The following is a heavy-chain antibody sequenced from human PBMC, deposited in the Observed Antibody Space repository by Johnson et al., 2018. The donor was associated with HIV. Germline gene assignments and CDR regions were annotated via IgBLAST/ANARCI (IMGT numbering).Heavy chain of an antibody. J-gene: IGHJ3*02. Sequence: QVQLVESGGGVVQPGRSLRLSCAASGFTFSSYAMHWVRQAPGKGLEWVAVISYDGSNKYYADSVKGRFTISRDNSKNTLYLQMNSLRAEDTAVYYCARGLAADAFDIWCQGTMVTVSS. CDR1: GFTFSSYA. D-gene: IGHD6-13*01. CDR2: ISYDGSNK. CDR3: ARGLAADAFDI. V-gene: IGHV3-30-3*01.